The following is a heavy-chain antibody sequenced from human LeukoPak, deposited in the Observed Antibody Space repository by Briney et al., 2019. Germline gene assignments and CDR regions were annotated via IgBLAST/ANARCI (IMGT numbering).Heavy chain of an antibody. CDR3: ARPSRLTTLRAPFDC. J-gene: IGHJ4*02. CDR2: IYYSGST. D-gene: IGHD3-10*01. CDR1: GGSISSYY. V-gene: IGHV4-59*01. Sequence: SETLSLTCTVSGGSISSYYWSWIRQPPGKGLEWIGYIYYSGSTNYNPSLKSRVTISVDTSKNQFSLKLSSVTAADTAVYYCARPSRLTTLRAPFDCWGQGTLVTVSS.